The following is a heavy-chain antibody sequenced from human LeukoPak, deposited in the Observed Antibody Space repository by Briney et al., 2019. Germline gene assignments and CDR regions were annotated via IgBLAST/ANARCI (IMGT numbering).Heavy chain of an antibody. V-gene: IGHV3-53*01. CDR3: AREGYCSSTSCYTLGDAFDI. CDR1: GFTVSSNY. J-gene: IGHJ3*02. Sequence: GGSLRLSCAASGFTVSSNYMSWVRRAPGKGLEWVSVIYSGGSTYYADSVKGRFTISRDNSKNTLYLQMNSLRAEDTAVYYCAREGYCSSTSCYTLGDAFDIWGQGTMVTVSS. D-gene: IGHD2-2*02. CDR2: IYSGGST.